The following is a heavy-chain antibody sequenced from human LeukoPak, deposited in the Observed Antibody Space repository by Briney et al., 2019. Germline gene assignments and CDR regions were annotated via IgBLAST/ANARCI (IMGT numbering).Heavy chain of an antibody. CDR2: IYHSGST. Sequence: PSQTLSLTCTVSGGSISSGGYYWSWIRQPPGKGLEWIGYIYHSGSTYYNPSLKSRVTISVDRSKNQFSLKLSSVTAADTAVYYCARISPTGIVGADRDWGQGTLVTVSS. J-gene: IGHJ4*02. V-gene: IGHV4-30-2*01. CDR3: ARISPTGIVGADRD. CDR1: GGSISSGGYY. D-gene: IGHD1-26*01.